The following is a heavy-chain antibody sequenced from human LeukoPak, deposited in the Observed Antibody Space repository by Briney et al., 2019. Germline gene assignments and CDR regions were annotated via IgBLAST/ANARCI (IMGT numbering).Heavy chain of an antibody. Sequence: GGSLRLSCAASGFTFSSYSMNWVRQAPGKGLEWVSSISSSSSYIYYADSVKGRFTISRDNAKSSLYLQMNSLRAEDTAVYYCARDPLYCSSTGCFFDYWGQGTLVTVSS. CDR3: ARDPLYCSSTGCFFDY. V-gene: IGHV3-21*01. J-gene: IGHJ4*02. CDR2: ISSSSSYI. D-gene: IGHD2-2*01. CDR1: GFTFSSYS.